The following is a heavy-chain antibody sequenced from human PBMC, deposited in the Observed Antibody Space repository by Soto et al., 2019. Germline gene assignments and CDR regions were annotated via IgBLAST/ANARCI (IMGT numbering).Heavy chain of an antibody. V-gene: IGHV4-30-4*01. Sequence: QVQLQESGPGLVKPSQTLSITCTVSGGSISTGDNYWSWIRQPPGKGLEWIGYIYHSGATYYNPSLKSRVTMSVDTSKNQYSLNLSSVTAADTAVYYCARIGWVPLWGQGTLVTVSS. D-gene: IGHD1-26*01. CDR2: IYHSGAT. CDR3: ARIGWVPL. J-gene: IGHJ4*02. CDR1: GGSISTGDNY.